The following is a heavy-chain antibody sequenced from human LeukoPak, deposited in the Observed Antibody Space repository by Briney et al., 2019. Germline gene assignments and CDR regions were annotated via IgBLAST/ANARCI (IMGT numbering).Heavy chain of an antibody. CDR3: ARNGRGYSGYDRLYYFDY. CDR1: GGTFSSYT. J-gene: IGHJ4*02. CDR2: IIPILGIA. Sequence: GASVKVSCKASGGTFSSYTISWLRQAPGQGLEWMGRIIPILGIANYAQKFQGRVTITADKSTSTAYMELSSLRSEDTAVYYCARNGRGYSGYDRLYYFDYWGQGTLVTVSS. V-gene: IGHV1-69*02. D-gene: IGHD5-12*01.